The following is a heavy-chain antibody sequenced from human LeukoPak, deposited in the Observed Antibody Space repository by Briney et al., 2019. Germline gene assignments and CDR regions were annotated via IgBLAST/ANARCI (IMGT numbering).Heavy chain of an antibody. CDR1: GFTFSSNY. CDR2: ISGSGGST. J-gene: IGHJ5*02. CDR3: AKFAMIVVVRGWFDP. D-gene: IGHD3-22*01. Sequence: GGSLRLSCAASGFTFSSNYMSWVRQAPGKGLGWVSAISGSGGSTYYADSVKGRFTISRDNSENTLYLQINSLRAEDTAVYYCAKFAMIVVVRGWFDPWGQGTLVTVSS. V-gene: IGHV3-23*01.